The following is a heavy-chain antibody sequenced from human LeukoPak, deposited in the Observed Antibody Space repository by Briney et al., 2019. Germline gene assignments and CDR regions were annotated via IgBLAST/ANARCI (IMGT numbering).Heavy chain of an antibody. CDR2: IKEDGSEK. D-gene: IGHD6-13*01. CDR1: GFTFSSYW. J-gene: IGHJ1*01. CDR3: AREYSSTWYRRLAEYFQH. Sequence: AGGSLRLSCAASGFTFSSYWMTWVRQAPGKGLEWVANIKEDGSEKYYVDSVKGRFTISRDNAKNSLYLQMNSLRAEDTAVYYCAREYSSTWYRRLAEYFQHWGQGTQVTVSS. V-gene: IGHV3-7*01.